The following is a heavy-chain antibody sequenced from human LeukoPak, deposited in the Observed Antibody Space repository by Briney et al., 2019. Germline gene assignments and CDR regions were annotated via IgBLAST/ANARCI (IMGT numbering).Heavy chain of an antibody. CDR1: GFTFSSYW. J-gene: IGHJ6*02. V-gene: IGHV3-74*01. D-gene: IGHD6-13*01. CDR3: ARGIAAAGTYLPFDYYYYGMDV. Sequence: GGSLRLSCAASGFTFSSYWMHWVRQAPGKGLVWVSRINSDGSSTSYADSVKGRFTISRDNAKSTLYLQMNSLRAEDTAVYYCARGIAAAGTYLPFDYYYYGMDVWGQGTTVTVSS. CDR2: INSDGSST.